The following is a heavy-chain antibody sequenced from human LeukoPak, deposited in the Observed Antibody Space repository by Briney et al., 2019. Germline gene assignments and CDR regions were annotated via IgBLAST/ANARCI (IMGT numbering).Heavy chain of an antibody. CDR1: GFTFSSYW. D-gene: IGHD2-15*01. Sequence: PGGSLRLSCAASGFTFSSYWMSWVRQAPGKGLEWVANIKQDGSEKYYVDSVKGRLTISRENAKNSLYLQMNSLRAEDTAVYYCARDRGGGSYYYYYGMDVWGQGTTVTVSS. V-gene: IGHV3-7*01. J-gene: IGHJ6*02. CDR3: ARDRGGGSYYYYYGMDV. CDR2: IKQDGSEK.